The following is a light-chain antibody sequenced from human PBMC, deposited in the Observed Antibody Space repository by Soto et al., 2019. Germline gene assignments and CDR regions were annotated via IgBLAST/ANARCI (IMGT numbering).Light chain of an antibody. Sequence: EIVMTQSPVTLSVSPGDRATLSCRASHSVNSNLAWYQQKPGQTPKLLIYVASTRATGIPARLSGSGSGTEFTLTISSLQSDYFAVYYCQHYNVWPLTFGGGTKVEFK. CDR2: VAS. CDR1: HSVNSN. J-gene: IGKJ4*01. V-gene: IGKV3-15*01. CDR3: QHYNVWPLT.